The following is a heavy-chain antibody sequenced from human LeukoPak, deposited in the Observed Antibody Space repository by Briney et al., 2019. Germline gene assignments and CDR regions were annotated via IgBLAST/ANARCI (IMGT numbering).Heavy chain of an antibody. Sequence: SETLSLTCTVSGGSISSYYWSWIRQPPGKGLEWIGYIYYSGSTNYNPSLKSRVTISVDTSKNQFSLKLSSVTAADTAVYYCASFLPKSHWFDPWGQGTLVTVSS. J-gene: IGHJ5*02. CDR3: ASFLPKSHWFDP. CDR2: IYYSGST. CDR1: GGSISSYY. V-gene: IGHV4-59*08.